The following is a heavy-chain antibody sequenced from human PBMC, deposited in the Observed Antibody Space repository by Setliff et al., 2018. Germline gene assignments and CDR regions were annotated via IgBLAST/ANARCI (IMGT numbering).Heavy chain of an antibody. J-gene: IGHJ5*02. CDR2: IKQDGSEK. Sequence: PGGSLRLSCAASGFTFSSYWMSWVRQAPGKGLEWVANIKQDGSEKYYVDSVKGRFTISRDNAKNSLYLQMNSLRAEDTAVYYCVRGGEGRDDSNSGSWGQGTLVTVSS. V-gene: IGHV3-7*01. CDR3: VRGGEGRDDSNSGS. D-gene: IGHD2-21*02. CDR1: GFTFSSYW.